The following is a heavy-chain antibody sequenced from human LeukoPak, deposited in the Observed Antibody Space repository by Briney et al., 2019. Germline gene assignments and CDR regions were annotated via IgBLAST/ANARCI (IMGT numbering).Heavy chain of an antibody. Sequence: SGGSLRLSCVASGFTFSDYAMTWVRQAPGKGLEWISAISGSGGSTYYADSVEGRFSISRDNSRNMLFLRMNSLRAEDSAVYYCANDSRSGSSNPDYWGQGALVIVSS. D-gene: IGHD6-6*01. J-gene: IGHJ4*02. CDR3: ANDSRSGSSNPDY. CDR1: GFTFSDYA. CDR2: ISGSGGST. V-gene: IGHV3-23*01.